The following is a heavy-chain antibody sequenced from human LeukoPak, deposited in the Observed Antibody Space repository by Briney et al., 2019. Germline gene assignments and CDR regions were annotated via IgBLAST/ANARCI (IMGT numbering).Heavy chain of an antibody. D-gene: IGHD5-18*01. CDR3: ARDLRGYWHDRDDY. CDR1: GFTFTSHG. V-gene: IGHV3-30*02. Sequence: GGSLRLSCVVSGFTFTSHGMHWIRQAPGKGLEWVAFIQHDGSNKYYADSVKGRFTISRDNSKNTLYLQMNSLRAEDTAVYYCARDLRGYWHDRDDYWGQGTLVTVSS. J-gene: IGHJ4*02. CDR2: IQHDGSNK.